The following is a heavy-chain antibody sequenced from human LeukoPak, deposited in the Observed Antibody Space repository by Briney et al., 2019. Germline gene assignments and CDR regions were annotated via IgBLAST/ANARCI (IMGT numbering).Heavy chain of an antibody. V-gene: IGHV3-66*01. Sequence: GGSLRLSCAASGFTFSSYSMNWVRQAPGKGLEWVSVIYSGGSTYYADSVKGRFTISRDNSKNTLYLQMNSLRAEDTAVYYCARDGYLDYWGQGTLVTVSS. CDR1: GFTFSSYS. J-gene: IGHJ4*02. CDR3: ARDGYLDY. CDR2: IYSGGST.